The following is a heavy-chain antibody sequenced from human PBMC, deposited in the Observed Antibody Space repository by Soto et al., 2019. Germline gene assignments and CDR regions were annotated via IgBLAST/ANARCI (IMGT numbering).Heavy chain of an antibody. Sequence: GESLKISCAASGFTVSSNYMSWVRQAPGKGLEWVSVIYSGGSTYYADSVKGRFTISRDNSKNTLYLQMNSLRAEDTAVYYCARWGQQLGAFDIWGQGTMVTVSS. CDR2: IYSGGST. D-gene: IGHD6-13*01. CDR1: GFTVSSNY. J-gene: IGHJ3*02. V-gene: IGHV3-53*01. CDR3: ARWGQQLGAFDI.